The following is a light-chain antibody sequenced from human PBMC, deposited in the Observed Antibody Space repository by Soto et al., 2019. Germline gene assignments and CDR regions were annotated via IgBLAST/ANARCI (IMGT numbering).Light chain of an antibody. V-gene: IGLV2-14*01. CDR3: SSYTSSITYV. Sequence: QSALTQPASVSGSPGQSITISCTGTSSDIGDYNYVSWYQQRPEKAPELMIYGVNNRPPGVSNRFSGSKSGNTASLTISGLQAEDEADYYCSSYTSSITYVLGTGTKVTVL. CDR2: GVN. CDR1: SSDIGDYNY. J-gene: IGLJ1*01.